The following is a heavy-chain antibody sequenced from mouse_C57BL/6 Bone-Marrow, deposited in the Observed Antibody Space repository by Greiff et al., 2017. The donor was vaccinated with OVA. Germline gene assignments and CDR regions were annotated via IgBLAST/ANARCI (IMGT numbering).Heavy chain of an antibody. J-gene: IGHJ1*03. CDR2: IDPSDSET. Sequence: QVQLQQPGAELVRPGSSVKLSCKASGYTFTSYWMHWVKQRPIQGLEWIGNIDPSDSETHYNQKFKDKATLTVDKSSSTAYMQLSSLTSEDSAVYYCARYSHYYGSSHWYFDVWGTGTTVTVSS. CDR1: GYTFTSYW. V-gene: IGHV1-52*01. CDR3: ARYSHYYGSSHWYFDV. D-gene: IGHD1-1*01.